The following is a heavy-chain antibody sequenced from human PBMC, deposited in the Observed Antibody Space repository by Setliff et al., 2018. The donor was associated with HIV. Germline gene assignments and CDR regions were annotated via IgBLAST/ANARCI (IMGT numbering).Heavy chain of an antibody. CDR1: GFTLTNAW. Sequence: GGSLRLSCAASGFTLTNAWMHWIRQAPGKGLEWAGRIKREVDGGTIDYAAPVKGRFTISRDDSKNTLYLQMNSLRTEDTAVYYCARVLLITNAVYGVVSNRFDPWGRGSQVTVSS. CDR3: ARVLLITNAVYGVVSNRFDP. CDR2: IKREVDGGTI. D-gene: IGHD3-3*01. V-gene: IGHV3-15*01. J-gene: IGHJ5*02.